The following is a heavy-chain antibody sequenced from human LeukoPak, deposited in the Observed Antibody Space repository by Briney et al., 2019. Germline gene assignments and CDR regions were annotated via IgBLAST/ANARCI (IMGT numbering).Heavy chain of an antibody. CDR3: ASYYYDSSGSPADY. Sequence: ASVKVSCKASGGTFSGYAISWVRQAPGQGLEWMGGIIPIFGTANYAQKFQGRVTITADESTSTAYMELSSLRSEDTAVYYCASYYYDSSGSPADYWGQGTLVTVSS. J-gene: IGHJ4*02. V-gene: IGHV1-69*13. CDR1: GGTFSGYA. CDR2: IIPIFGTA. D-gene: IGHD3-22*01.